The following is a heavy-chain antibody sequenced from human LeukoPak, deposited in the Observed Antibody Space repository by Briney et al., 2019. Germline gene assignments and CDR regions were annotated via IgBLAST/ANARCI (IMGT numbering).Heavy chain of an antibody. CDR3: ARQGTGELDFDY. Sequence: SETLSLTCTVSGGSISSYYWSWIRQPPARGREWIGYIYYTGSTNYNPSLKSRVTISVDTSKHQFSLTVSSVTAADTAVYYCARQGTGELDFDYWGQGTLVTVSS. J-gene: IGHJ4*02. CDR2: IYYTGST. V-gene: IGHV4-59*08. CDR1: GGSISSYY. D-gene: IGHD1-7*01.